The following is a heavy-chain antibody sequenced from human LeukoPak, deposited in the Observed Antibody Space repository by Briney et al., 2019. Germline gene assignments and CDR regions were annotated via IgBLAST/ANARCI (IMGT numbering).Heavy chain of an antibody. CDR1: GFTFSSYG. Sequence: GGSLRLSCAASGFTFSSYGMHWVRQAPGKGLEWVAFIRYDGSNKYYADSVKGRFTISRDNSKNTLYLQMNSLRAEDMAVYYCATSISVLRGSFDYWGQGTLVTVSS. CDR2: IRYDGSNK. J-gene: IGHJ4*02. V-gene: IGHV3-30*02. D-gene: IGHD3-10*01. CDR3: ATSISVLRGSFDY.